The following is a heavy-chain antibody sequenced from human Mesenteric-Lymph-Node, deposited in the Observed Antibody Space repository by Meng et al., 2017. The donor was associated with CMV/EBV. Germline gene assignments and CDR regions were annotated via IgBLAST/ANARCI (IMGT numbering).Heavy chain of an antibody. CDR3: ARVGPYSSSWYAAVYYYGMDV. Sequence: GESLKISCAASGFTFSNSDMNWVRQAPGKGLEWVSGVSWNGSRTHYADSVKGRFIISRDNSRNFLYQQMNSLRAEDTAVYYCARVGPYSSSWYAAVYYYGMDVWGQGTTVTVSS. J-gene: IGHJ6*02. V-gene: IGHV3-19*01. CDR2: VSWNGSRT. D-gene: IGHD6-13*01. CDR1: GFTFSNSD.